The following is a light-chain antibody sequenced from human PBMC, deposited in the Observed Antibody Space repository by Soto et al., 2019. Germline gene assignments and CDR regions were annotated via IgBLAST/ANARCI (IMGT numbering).Light chain of an antibody. Sequence: DIQMTQSPSSLSASVGDRVTITCQASQDISNYLNWYQQKPGKAPKLLIYDASNLETGVPSRFSRSGSGTHFTFTISRLQPEDIATYYCQQYDNLPLNFGGGTKVDIK. J-gene: IGKJ4*01. CDR1: QDISNY. V-gene: IGKV1-33*01. CDR3: QQYDNLPLN. CDR2: DAS.